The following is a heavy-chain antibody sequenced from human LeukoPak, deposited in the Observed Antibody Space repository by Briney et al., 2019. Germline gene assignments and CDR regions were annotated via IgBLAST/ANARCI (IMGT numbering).Heavy chain of an antibody. Sequence: GGSLRLSCAASGFTFSSYWMSWVRQAPGKGLEWVANIKQDGSEKYYVDSVKGRFTISRDNAKNSLYLQMNSLRAEDTAVYYCASSRYYDFWSGPDAFDIWGQGTMVTVSS. CDR2: IKQDGSEK. CDR3: ASSRYYDFWSGPDAFDI. J-gene: IGHJ3*02. V-gene: IGHV3-7*01. D-gene: IGHD3-3*01. CDR1: GFTFSSYW.